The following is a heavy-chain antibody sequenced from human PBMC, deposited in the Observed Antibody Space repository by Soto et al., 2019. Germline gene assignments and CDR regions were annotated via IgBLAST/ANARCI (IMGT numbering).Heavy chain of an antibody. Sequence: PSETLSLTFPVPGGSISSYYWSWIRQPPGRGLEWIGYIYYSGSTNYNPSLKSRVTISVDKSKNQFSLKLSSVTAADTAVYYCAGDSYDILTGYYSGSWLDPWGQGTLVNVSS. D-gene: IGHD3-9*01. CDR3: AGDSYDILTGYYSGSWLDP. J-gene: IGHJ5*02. V-gene: IGHV4-59*01. CDR2: IYYSGST. CDR1: GGSISSYY.